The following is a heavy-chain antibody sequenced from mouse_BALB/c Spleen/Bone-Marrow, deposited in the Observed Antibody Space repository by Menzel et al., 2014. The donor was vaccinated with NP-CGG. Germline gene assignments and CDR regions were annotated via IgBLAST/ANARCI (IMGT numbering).Heavy chain of an antibody. V-gene: IGHV3-2*02. Sequence: EVKLVESGPGLVKPSQSLSLTCTVTGYSITSDYAWNWIRQFPGNKLELMGYISYSGSTSYNPSLKSRISITRDTSKNQFFLQLNSVTTEDTATYYCARTTTVVSHFDYWGQGTTLTVSS. CDR2: ISYSGST. J-gene: IGHJ2*01. CDR3: ARTTTVVSHFDY. CDR1: GYSITSDYA. D-gene: IGHD1-1*01.